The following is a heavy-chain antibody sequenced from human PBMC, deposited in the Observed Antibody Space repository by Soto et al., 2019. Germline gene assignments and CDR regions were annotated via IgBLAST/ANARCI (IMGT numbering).Heavy chain of an antibody. CDR2: IYSGGST. Sequence: PGGSLRLSCAASGFTVSSNYMSWVRQAPGKGLEWVSVIYSGGSTYYADSVKGRFTISRHNSKNTLYLQMNSLRAEDTAVYYCARVRVPFGVVTAKRYSYYYMDVWGKGTTVTVSS. V-gene: IGHV3-53*04. D-gene: IGHD3-3*01. J-gene: IGHJ6*03. CDR1: GFTVSSNY. CDR3: ARVRVPFGVVTAKRYSYYYMDV.